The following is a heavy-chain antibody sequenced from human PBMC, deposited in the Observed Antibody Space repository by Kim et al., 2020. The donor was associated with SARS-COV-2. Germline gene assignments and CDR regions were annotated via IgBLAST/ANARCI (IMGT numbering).Heavy chain of an antibody. Sequence: VRFTISRDNSKNTLYLQMNSLRAEDTAVYYCAKDRILNYYDSSGYGSDYWGQGTLVTVSS. D-gene: IGHD3-22*01. J-gene: IGHJ4*02. CDR3: AKDRILNYYDSSGYGSDY. V-gene: IGHV3-30*02.